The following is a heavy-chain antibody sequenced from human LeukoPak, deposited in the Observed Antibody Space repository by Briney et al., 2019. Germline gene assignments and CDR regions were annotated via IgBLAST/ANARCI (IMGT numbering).Heavy chain of an antibody. CDR2: ITYSSDKT. CDR1: GFTFSAYG. V-gene: IGHV3-23*01. J-gene: IGHJ4*02. CDR3: ARDEVGAPPIDY. D-gene: IGHD1-26*01. Sequence: GGSLRLSCAASGFTFSAYGMSWFRQAPGKGLEWVSAITYSSDKTYYADSVKGRFTISRDNAKSTLFLHMTSLRAEDTAVYYCARDEVGAPPIDYWGQGALVTVSS.